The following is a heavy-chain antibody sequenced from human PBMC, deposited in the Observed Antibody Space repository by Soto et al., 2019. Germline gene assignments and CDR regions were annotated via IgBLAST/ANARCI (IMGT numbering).Heavy chain of an antibody. CDR3: ARGVRRTTGWSPTNWFDP. D-gene: IGHD6-19*01. Sequence: SVKVSCKASGGTFSSYGISWVRQVPGQGLEWMGGVIPMYGTANHAQKFQGRVTMTADESTGTAYMELSSLRSEDTAVYFCARGVRRTTGWSPTNWFDPWGQGTLVTVS. J-gene: IGHJ5*02. V-gene: IGHV1-69*13. CDR1: GGTFSSYG. CDR2: VIPMYGTA.